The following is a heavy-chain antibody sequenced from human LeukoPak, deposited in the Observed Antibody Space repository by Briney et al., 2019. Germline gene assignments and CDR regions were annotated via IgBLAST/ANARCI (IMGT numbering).Heavy chain of an antibody. J-gene: IGHJ4*02. Sequence: GGSLRLACAASGLTFSTFAMIWVRQPPGKGLEWVSSIFPSGGEIHYADSVRGRFTISRDNSKSTLSLQMNSLRAEDTAIYYCATYRQVLLPFESWGQGTLVTVSS. CDR3: ATYRQVLLPFES. CDR1: GLTFSTFA. CDR2: IFPSGGEI. V-gene: IGHV3-23*01. D-gene: IGHD2-8*02.